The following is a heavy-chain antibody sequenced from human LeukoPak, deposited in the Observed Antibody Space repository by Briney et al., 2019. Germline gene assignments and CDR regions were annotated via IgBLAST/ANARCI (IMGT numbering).Heavy chain of an antibody. CDR2: FYSSTRT. D-gene: IGHD4-17*01. CDR3: ARCMSELDYGDYAYYYHMDV. V-gene: IGHV4-61*09. J-gene: IGHJ6*04. CDR1: GDSLTSGSRY. Sequence: TLSLTCTVSGDSLTSGSRYWSWIRQPAGKGLEWIGHFYSSTRTTYNPSLESRVTISGDTAKNQFSLKLDSVTAADTAVYFCARCMSELDYGDYAYYYHMDVWGKGTTVTVSS.